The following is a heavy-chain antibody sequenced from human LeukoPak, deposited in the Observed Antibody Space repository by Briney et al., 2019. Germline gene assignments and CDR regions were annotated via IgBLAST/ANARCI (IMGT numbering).Heavy chain of an antibody. Sequence: SGGSLRLSCAASGFTFSSYGMHWVRQAPGKGLEWVAVIWYDGSNKYYADSVKGRFAISRDNSKNTLYLQMNSLRAEDTAVYYCAKEEGTAVAGPGLDYWGQGTLVTVSS. J-gene: IGHJ4*02. CDR2: IWYDGSNK. D-gene: IGHD6-19*01. V-gene: IGHV3-33*06. CDR1: GFTFSSYG. CDR3: AKEEGTAVAGPGLDY.